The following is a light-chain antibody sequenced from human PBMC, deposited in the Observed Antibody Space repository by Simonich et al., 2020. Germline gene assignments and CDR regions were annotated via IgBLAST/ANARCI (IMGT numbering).Light chain of an antibody. V-gene: IGKV2D-29*02. J-gene: IGKJ2*01. CDR3: QQYYSTPYT. Sequence: DIVMTQTPLSLSVTPGQPASISCKSSQSLLHSDGKTYLYWYLQKPGQSPQCLIYEVSNRFSGVPDRFSGSGSGTDFTLTLSGLQAEDVAVYYCQQYYSTPYTFGQGTKLEIK. CDR2: EVS. CDR1: QSLLHSDGKTY.